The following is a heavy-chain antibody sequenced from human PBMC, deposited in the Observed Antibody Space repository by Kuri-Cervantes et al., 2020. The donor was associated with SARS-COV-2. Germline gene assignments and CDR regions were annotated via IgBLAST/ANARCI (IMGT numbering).Heavy chain of an antibody. Sequence: SETLSLTCTVSGYSISSGYYWSWIRQPPGKGLEWIGEINHSGSTNYNPSLKSRVTISVDTSKNQFSLKLSSVTAADTAVYYCARGPWDSIAARRFGAFDIWGQGTMVTVSS. CDR2: INHSGST. V-gene: IGHV4-38-2*02. D-gene: IGHD6-6*01. CDR1: GYSISSGYY. CDR3: ARGPWDSIAARRFGAFDI. J-gene: IGHJ3*02.